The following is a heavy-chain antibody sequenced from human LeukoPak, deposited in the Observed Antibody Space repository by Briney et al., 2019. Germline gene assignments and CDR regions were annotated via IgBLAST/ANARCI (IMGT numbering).Heavy chain of an antibody. CDR3: ARGKVVQERWLQVFDY. CDR2: INHSGST. CDR1: GFIFSSYS. V-gene: IGHV4-34*01. D-gene: IGHD5-24*01. J-gene: IGHJ4*02. Sequence: GSLTLSCEASGFIFSSYSMNWVRQAPGKGLERIGEINHSGSTNYNPSLSSRVTVSVDTSKNQFSLKLSSVTAADTAVYYCARGKVVQERWLQVFDYWGQGTLVTVSS.